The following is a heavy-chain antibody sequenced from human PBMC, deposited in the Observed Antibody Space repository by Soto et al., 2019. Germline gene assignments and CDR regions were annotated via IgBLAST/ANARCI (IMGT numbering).Heavy chain of an antibody. J-gene: IGHJ4*02. Sequence: GGSLRLSCAASGFTFSSYAMSWVRQAPGKGLEWVSAISGSGGSTYYADSVKGRFTISRDNSKNTLYLQMNSLRAEDTAVYYCAKADDYGDYLDYFDYWGQGTLVTVSS. D-gene: IGHD4-17*01. V-gene: IGHV3-23*01. CDR3: AKADDYGDYLDYFDY. CDR1: GFTFSSYA. CDR2: ISGSGGST.